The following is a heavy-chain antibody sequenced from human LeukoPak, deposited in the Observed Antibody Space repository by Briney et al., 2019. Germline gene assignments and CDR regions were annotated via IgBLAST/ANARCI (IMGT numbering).Heavy chain of an antibody. Sequence: ASVKVSCKASGYTFTSYGISWVRQAPGQGLEWMGWISAYNGNTNYAQKLQGRVTMPTDTSTSTAYMELRSLRSDDTAVYYCARVEIVVVVAATGFDYWGQGTLVTVSS. D-gene: IGHD2-15*01. CDR3: ARVEIVVVVAATGFDY. V-gene: IGHV1-18*01. J-gene: IGHJ4*02. CDR2: ISAYNGNT. CDR1: GYTFTSYG.